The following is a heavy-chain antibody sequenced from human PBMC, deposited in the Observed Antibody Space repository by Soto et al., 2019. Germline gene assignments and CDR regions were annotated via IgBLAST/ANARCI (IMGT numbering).Heavy chain of an antibody. Sequence: SETLSLTCTVSGGSITSGDYYWSWIRQSPGKGLEWIGYIYYSGSTYYNPSLKSRVTISVDTSKNQFSLKLSSVTAADTAVYYCVSLNYDIDYWGQGTLVTVSS. CDR1: GGSITSGDYY. V-gene: IGHV4-31*03. CDR2: IYYSGST. J-gene: IGHJ4*02. D-gene: IGHD3-22*01. CDR3: VSLNYDIDY.